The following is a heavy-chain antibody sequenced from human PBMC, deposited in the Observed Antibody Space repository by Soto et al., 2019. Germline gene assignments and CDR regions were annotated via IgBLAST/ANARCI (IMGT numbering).Heavy chain of an antibody. CDR2: VYYSGST. V-gene: IGHV4-39*01. D-gene: IGHD3-9*01. CDR3: ARRFKGQPVLRYFDWFGFDY. CDR1: GGSISSSSYY. J-gene: IGHJ4*02. Sequence: SETLSLTCTVSGGSISSSSYYWGWIRQPPGKGLEWIGSVYYSGSTYYNPSLKSRVTISVDTSKNQFSLKLSSVTAADTAVYYCARRFKGQPVLRYFDWFGFDYWGQGTLVTVSS.